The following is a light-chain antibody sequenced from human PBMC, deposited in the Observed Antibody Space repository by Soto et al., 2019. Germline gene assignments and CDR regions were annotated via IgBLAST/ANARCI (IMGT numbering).Light chain of an antibody. CDR3: SSYTSSSTWV. Sequence: QSALTQPASVSGSPGQSITISCTGTSSDIGGYNSVSWYQQHPGKAPKFMIYDVTYRPSGVSNRFSGSKSGNTASLTISGLQAEDEADYYCSSYTSSSTWVFGGGTKVTVL. V-gene: IGLV2-14*03. J-gene: IGLJ3*02. CDR1: SSDIGGYNS. CDR2: DVT.